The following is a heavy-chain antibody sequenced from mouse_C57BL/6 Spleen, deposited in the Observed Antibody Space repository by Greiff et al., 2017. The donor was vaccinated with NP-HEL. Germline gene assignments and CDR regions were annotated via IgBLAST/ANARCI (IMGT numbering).Heavy chain of an antibody. Sequence: DVMLVESGEGLVKPGGSLKLSCAASGFTFSSYAMSWVRQTPEQRLEWVAYISSGGDYIYYADTVKGRFTLSRDNARNTLYLKRSSLKSEDTAMYYCTRGGYGRSPFAYWGQGTLVTVSA. V-gene: IGHV5-9-1*02. CDR2: ISSGGDYI. CDR3: TRGGYGRSPFAY. CDR1: GFTFSSYA. J-gene: IGHJ3*01. D-gene: IGHD1-1*01.